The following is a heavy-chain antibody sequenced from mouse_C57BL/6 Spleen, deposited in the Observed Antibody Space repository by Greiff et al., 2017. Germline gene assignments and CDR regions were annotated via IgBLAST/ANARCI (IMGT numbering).Heavy chain of an antibody. V-gene: IGHV3-6*01. CDR2: ISYDGSN. J-gene: IGHJ4*01. Sequence: EVKLMESGPGLVKPSQSLSLTCSVTGYSITSGYYWNWIRQFPGNKLEWMGYISYDGSNNYNPSLKNRISITRDTSKNQFFLKLNSVTTEDTATSYCARRGQLRPHYYAMDYWGQGTSVTVSS. D-gene: IGHD3-2*02. CDR3: ARRGQLRPHYYAMDY. CDR1: GYSITSGYY.